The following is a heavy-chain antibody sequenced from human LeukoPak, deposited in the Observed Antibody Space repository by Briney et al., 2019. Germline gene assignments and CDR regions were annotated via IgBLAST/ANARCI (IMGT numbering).Heavy chain of an antibody. V-gene: IGHV4-31*03. CDR2: IYYSGST. CDR1: GGSISSGGYY. CDR3: ARTPYSYGSSGYYYYGMDV. D-gene: IGHD5-18*01. Sequence: PSQTLSLTCTVSGGSISSGGYYWSWIRQHPGKGLEWIGYIYYSGSTYYNPSLKSRVTISVDTSKNQFSLKLSSVTAPDTAVYYCARTPYSYGSSGYYYYGMDVWGQGTTVTVSS. J-gene: IGHJ6*02.